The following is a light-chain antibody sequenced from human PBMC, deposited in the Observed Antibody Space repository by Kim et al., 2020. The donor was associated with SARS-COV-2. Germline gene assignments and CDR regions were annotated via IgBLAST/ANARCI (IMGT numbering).Light chain of an antibody. CDR3: QSYDSSLSGSL. CDR2: GHS. Sequence: QSVLTQPPSVSGAPGQRVTISCTGSSSNIGAGYDVHWYQQVPGTAPKLLIYGHSNRPSGVPDRFSGSKSGTSASLAITGLQAEDEADYYFQSYDSSLSGSLFGGGTKLTVL. CDR1: SSNIGAGYD. J-gene: IGLJ3*02. V-gene: IGLV1-40*01.